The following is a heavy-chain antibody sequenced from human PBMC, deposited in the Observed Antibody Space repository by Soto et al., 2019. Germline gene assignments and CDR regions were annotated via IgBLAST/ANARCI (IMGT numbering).Heavy chain of an antibody. CDR1: GVTFSSYA. CDR2: ISYDGSNK. Sequence: GGSLSLSCAASGVTFSSYAMHWVRQAPGKGLEWVAVISYDGSNKYYADSVKGRFTISRDNSKNTLYLQMNSLRAEDTAVYYCARDRNAIFDYWGQGTLVTVSS. J-gene: IGHJ4*02. D-gene: IGHD1-1*01. V-gene: IGHV3-30-3*01. CDR3: ARDRNAIFDY.